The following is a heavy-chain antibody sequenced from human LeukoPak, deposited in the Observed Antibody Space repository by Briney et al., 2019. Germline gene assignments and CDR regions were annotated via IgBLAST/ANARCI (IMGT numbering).Heavy chain of an antibody. J-gene: IGHJ1*01. V-gene: IGHV4-59*01. CDR3: ARASSWSREYFQH. D-gene: IGHD6-13*01. CDR2: IYYSGST. Sequence: PSETLSLTCTVSGGSISHYYWSWIRQPPGKGLEWIGYIYYSGSTNYNPSLKSRVTISVDTSKNQFSLKLSSVTAADTAVYYCARASSWSREYFQHWGQGTLVTVSS. CDR1: GGSISHYY.